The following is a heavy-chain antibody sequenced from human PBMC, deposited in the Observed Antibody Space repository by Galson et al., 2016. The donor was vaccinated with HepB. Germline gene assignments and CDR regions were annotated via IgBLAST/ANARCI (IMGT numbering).Heavy chain of an antibody. CDR1: GFVFNNYP. CDR2: IGSGGFQ. CDR3: AREGYSSGHCGAFDI. J-gene: IGHJ3*02. Sequence: SLRLSCAASGFVFNNYPMTWVRQAPGKGLEWVSTIGSGGFQHYADSVKGRCTVSRDNSRNTLYLQMDSLTADDTALYFCAREGYSSGHCGAFDIWGRGTVVAVSS. V-gene: IGHV3-23*01. D-gene: IGHD6-19*01.